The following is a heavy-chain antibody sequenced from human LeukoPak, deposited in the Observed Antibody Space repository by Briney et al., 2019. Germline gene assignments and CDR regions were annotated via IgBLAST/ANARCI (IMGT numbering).Heavy chain of an antibody. CDR1: RDTFNSYT. D-gene: IGHD1-1*01. CDR3: ARDAGYESNRSPYSYFDL. CDR2: IIPILGIT. V-gene: IGHV1-69*02. Sequence: ASVKVSCKASRDTFNSYTIVWVRQAPGQGLEWVARIIPILGITNYAQRFQGRVTLTADKSTTTVFMELSSLRSEDTAVYYCARDAGYESNRSPYSYFDLWGRGTLVTVSS. J-gene: IGHJ2*01.